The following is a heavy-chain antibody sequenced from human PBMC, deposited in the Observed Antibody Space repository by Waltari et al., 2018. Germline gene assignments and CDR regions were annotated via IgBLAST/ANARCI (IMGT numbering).Heavy chain of an antibody. CDR3: ARAAYGYGDFDS. D-gene: IGHD5-12*01. Sequence: QVQLQESGPGLVEPSETLSLTCAVSGYSIGSGYYWGWIRQPPGKGLEWIGSIHHSGNTYYNPSLKSRVTISVDKSKNQFSLNLSSVTAADTAVYYCARAAYGYGDFDSWGQGILVTVSS. CDR2: IHHSGNT. V-gene: IGHV4-38-2*01. CDR1: GYSIGSGYY. J-gene: IGHJ4*02.